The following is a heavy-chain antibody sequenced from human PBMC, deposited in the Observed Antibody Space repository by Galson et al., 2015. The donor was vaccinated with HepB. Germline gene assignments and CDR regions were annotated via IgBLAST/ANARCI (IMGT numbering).Heavy chain of an antibody. CDR2: ISGSGGST. V-gene: IGHV3-23*01. Sequence: SLRLSCAASGFTFSSYAMSWVRQAPGKGLEWVSAISGSGGSTYYADSVKGRFTISRDNSKNTLYLQMNSLRAEDTAVYYCAKQGRTVTTSLKPMIAYWGQGTLVTVSS. CDR1: GFTFSSYA. D-gene: IGHD4-17*01. CDR3: AKQGRTVTTSLKPMIAY. J-gene: IGHJ4*02.